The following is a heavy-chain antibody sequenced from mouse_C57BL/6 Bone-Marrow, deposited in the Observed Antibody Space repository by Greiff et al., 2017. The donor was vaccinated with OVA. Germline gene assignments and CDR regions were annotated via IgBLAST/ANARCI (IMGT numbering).Heavy chain of an antibody. CDR1: DSEVFPIAY. J-gene: IGHJ1*03. V-gene: IGHV15-2*01. Sequence: SGSELRSPGSSVKLSCKDFDSEVFPIAYMSWVRQKPGHGFEWIGGILPSIGRTIYGEKFEDKATLDADTLSNTAYLELNSLTSEDSAIYYCARSYYYGSSGWYFDVWGTGTTVTVSS. CDR3: ARSYYYGSSGWYFDV. CDR2: ILPSIGRT. D-gene: IGHD1-1*01.